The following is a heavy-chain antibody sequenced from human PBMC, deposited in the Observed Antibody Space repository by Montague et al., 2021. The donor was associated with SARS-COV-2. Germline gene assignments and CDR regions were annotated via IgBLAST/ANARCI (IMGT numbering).Heavy chain of an antibody. CDR2: IYYSGST. CDR3: ARINRIIVGATRFDY. V-gene: IGHV4-39*07. D-gene: IGHD1-26*01. CDR1: GGSITIYNHY. Sequence: SETLSLTCTVSGGSITIYNHYWTWIRQPPGKGLEWIGSIYYSGSTNYNPSLKSRVTISVDTSKNQFSLKLSSVTAADTAVYYCARINRIIVGATRFDYWGQGTLVTVSS. J-gene: IGHJ4*02.